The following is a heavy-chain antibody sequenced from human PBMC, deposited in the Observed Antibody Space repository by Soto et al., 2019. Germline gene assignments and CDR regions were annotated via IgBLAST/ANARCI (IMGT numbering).Heavy chain of an antibody. CDR3: ARRGPRGSTFDY. Sequence: QVQLAQSGAEVKKPGSSVKVSCKASGGTFSSYAISWVRQAPGQGLEWMGGIIPIFGTANYAQKFQGRVTITADESTSTAYMGLSSLRSGDTAVYYCARRGPRGSTFDYWGQGTLVTVSS. J-gene: IGHJ4*02. CDR2: IIPIFGTA. CDR1: GGTFSSYA. V-gene: IGHV1-69*01. D-gene: IGHD1-26*01.